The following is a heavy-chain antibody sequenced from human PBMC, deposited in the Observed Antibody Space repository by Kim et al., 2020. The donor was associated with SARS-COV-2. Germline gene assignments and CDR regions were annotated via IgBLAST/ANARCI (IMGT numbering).Heavy chain of an antibody. CDR1: GFTFSSYS. D-gene: IGHD3-10*01. CDR2: ISSSSSYI. V-gene: IGHV3-21*04. CDR3: ARVRGKDYYYYGMDV. J-gene: IGHJ6*02. Sequence: GGSLRLSCAASGFTFSSYSMNWVRQAPGKGLEWVSSISSSSSYIYYADSVKGRFTISRDNAKNSLYLQMNSLRAEDTAVYYCARVRGKDYYYYGMDVWGQGTTVTVSS.